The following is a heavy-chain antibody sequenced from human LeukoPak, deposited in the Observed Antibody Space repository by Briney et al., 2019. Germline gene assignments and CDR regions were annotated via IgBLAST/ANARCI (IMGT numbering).Heavy chain of an antibody. CDR3: ARGGEVNYYYYYMDV. Sequence: GSLRLSCAASGFTFSSYWMSWVRQAPGKGLEWVANIKQDGSEKYYVDSVKGRFTISRDNAKNSLYPQMNSLRAEDTAVYYCARGGEVNYYYYYMDVWGKGTTVTVSS. V-gene: IGHV3-7*01. D-gene: IGHD3-10*01. J-gene: IGHJ6*03. CDR1: GFTFSSYW. CDR2: IKQDGSEK.